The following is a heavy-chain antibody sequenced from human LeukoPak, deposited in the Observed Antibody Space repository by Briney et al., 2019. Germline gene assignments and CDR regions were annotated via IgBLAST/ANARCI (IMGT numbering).Heavy chain of an antibody. D-gene: IGHD6-19*01. J-gene: IGHJ5*02. CDR1: GYTFTSYG. CDR2: INPNSGGT. CDR3: ARSSRVAGSYNWFDP. Sequence: LGASVKVSCKASGYTFTSYGISWVRQAPGQGLEWMGWINPNSGGTNYAQKFQGRVTMTRDTSISTAYMELSRLRSDDTAVYYCARSSRVAGSYNWFDPWGQGTLVTVSS. V-gene: IGHV1-2*03.